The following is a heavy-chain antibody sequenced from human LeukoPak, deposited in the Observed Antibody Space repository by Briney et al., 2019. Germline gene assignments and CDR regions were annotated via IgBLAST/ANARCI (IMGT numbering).Heavy chain of an antibody. CDR1: GFTFSSYG. Sequence: GGSLRLSCAASGFTFSSYGMHWVRQAPGKGLEWVAVIWYDGSNKYYADSVKGRFTISRDNSKNTLYLQMNSLRAEDTAVYYCARDVTRYYYGSGAKNWFDPWGQGTLVTVSS. CDR3: ARDVTRYYYGSGAKNWFDP. D-gene: IGHD3-10*01. J-gene: IGHJ5*02. CDR2: IWYDGSNK. V-gene: IGHV3-33*01.